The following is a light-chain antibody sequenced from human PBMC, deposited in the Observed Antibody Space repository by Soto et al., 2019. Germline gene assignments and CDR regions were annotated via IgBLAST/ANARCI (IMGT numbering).Light chain of an antibody. CDR3: CSYASSSTDV. CDR1: NSDVGRYNL. V-gene: IGLV2-23*01. CDR2: EGS. Sequence: QSVLTQPASVSGSPGQSTTISCTGTNSDVGRYNLVSWYQQHPGKAPKLMIYEGSKRPSGVSTRFSGSKSGNTASLTISGLQAEDEADYYCCSYASSSTDVFGTGTKLTVL. J-gene: IGLJ1*01.